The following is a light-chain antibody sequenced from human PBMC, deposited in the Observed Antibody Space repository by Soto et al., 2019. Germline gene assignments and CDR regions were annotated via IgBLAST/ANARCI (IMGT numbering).Light chain of an antibody. V-gene: IGLV1-51*01. CDR3: GIWNAPLYV. CDR1: NSTSKNNF. CDR2: DNN. Sequence: QSVWTQPPSVSAAPGQKVTISCSATNSTSKNNFVCWYQHVPGTAPKLLLYDNNQRPSGIPDRFSGSKSDTSATLDNTGLQTGDEADYYCGIWNAPLYVFGSGTKVTVL. J-gene: IGLJ1*01.